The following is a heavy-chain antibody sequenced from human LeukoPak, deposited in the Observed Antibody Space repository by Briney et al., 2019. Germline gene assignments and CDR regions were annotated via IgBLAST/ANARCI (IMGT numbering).Heavy chain of an antibody. D-gene: IGHD2-2*01. CDR1: GFTFSSYA. CDR3: TKDHPDCRGTSCLLFDS. V-gene: IGHV3-23*01. J-gene: IGHJ4*02. Sequence: PGGSLRLSCAASGFTFSSYAMSWVRQAPGKGLEWVSMITSGGGSTYHADSVKGRFTISRDNSKNTLYLQMTSLRAEDTAVYYCTKDHPDCRGTSCLLFDSRGQGTLVTVSS. CDR2: ITSGGGST.